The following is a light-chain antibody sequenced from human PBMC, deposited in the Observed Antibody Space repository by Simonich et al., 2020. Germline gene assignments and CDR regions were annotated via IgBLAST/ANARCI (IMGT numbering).Light chain of an antibody. CDR1: SSDVGGYNY. CDR3: SSYTSSSTL. CDR2: EVS. J-gene: IGLJ3*02. V-gene: IGLV2-14*01. Sequence: QSALTQPASVSGSPGQSITISCTGTSSDVGGYNYVSWYQQHPGKAPQLMFYEVSKRTSGVSNRCSGSKSGNTASLTISGLQAEDEADYYCSSYTSSSTLFGGGTKLTVL.